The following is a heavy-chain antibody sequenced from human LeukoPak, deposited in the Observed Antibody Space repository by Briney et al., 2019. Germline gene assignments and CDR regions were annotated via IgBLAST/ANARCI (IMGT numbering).Heavy chain of an antibody. V-gene: IGHV3-30*02. Sequence: GGSLRLSCAASGFTFSSYGMHWVRQAPGKGLEWVAFIRYDGSNKYYADSVKGRFTISRDNSKNTLYLQMNSLRAEDTTVYYCAKVVKESTAAGTPFFDYWGQGTLVTVSS. CDR2: IRYDGSNK. CDR1: GFTFSSYG. J-gene: IGHJ4*02. D-gene: IGHD6-13*01. CDR3: AKVVKESTAAGTPFFDY.